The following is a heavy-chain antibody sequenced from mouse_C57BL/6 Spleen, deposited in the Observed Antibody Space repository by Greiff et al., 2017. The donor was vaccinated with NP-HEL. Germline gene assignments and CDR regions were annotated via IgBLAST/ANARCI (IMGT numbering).Heavy chain of an antibody. CDR2: IHPNSGST. V-gene: IGHV1-64*01. CDR1: GYTFTSYW. J-gene: IGHJ1*03. Sequence: QVHVKQPGAELVKPGASVKLSCKASGYTFTSYWMHWVKQRPGQGLEWIGMIHPNSGSTNYNEKFKSKATLTVDKSSSTAYMQLSSLTSEDSAVYYCARSDYESFDVWGTGTTVTVSS. D-gene: IGHD2-4*01. CDR3: ARSDYESFDV.